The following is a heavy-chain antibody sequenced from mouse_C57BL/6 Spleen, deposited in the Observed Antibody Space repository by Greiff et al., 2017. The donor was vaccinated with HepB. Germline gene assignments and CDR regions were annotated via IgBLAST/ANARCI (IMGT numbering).Heavy chain of an antibody. CDR2: ICDGGSYT. D-gene: IGHD4-1*01. V-gene: IGHV5-4*01. CDR3: AREGELGLY. CDR1: GFTFSSYA. Sequence: EVKLMESGGGLVKPGGSLKLSCAASGFTFSSYAMSWVRQTPEKRLEWVATICDGGSYTYYPDNVKGRFTISRDNAKNNLYLQMSHLKSEDTAMYYCAREGELGLYWGQGTTLTVSS. J-gene: IGHJ2*01.